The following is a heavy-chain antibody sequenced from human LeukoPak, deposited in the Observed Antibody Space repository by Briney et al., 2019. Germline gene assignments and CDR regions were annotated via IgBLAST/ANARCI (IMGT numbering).Heavy chain of an antibody. Sequence: PSQTLSLTCTVSGGSISSGGYYWSWIHQHPGKGLEWIGYIYYSGSTYYNPSLKSRVTISVDTSKNQFSLELSSVTAADTAVYYCAREGSSPPGAGWFDPWGQGTLVTVSS. CDR1: GGSISSGGYY. CDR3: AREGSSPPGAGWFDP. CDR2: IYYSGST. V-gene: IGHV4-31*03. D-gene: IGHD6-6*01. J-gene: IGHJ5*02.